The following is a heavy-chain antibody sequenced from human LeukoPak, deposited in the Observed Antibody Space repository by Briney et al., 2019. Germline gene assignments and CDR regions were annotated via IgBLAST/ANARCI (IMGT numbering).Heavy chain of an antibody. CDR2: IYSGGRT. CDR3: ARGEGLFDY. Sequence: GGSLRLSCAASGLTVSSNYMSWVRQAPGKGLEWVSVIYSGGRTLYADSVKGRLTISRDNSKNTLYLQMNSLRAEDTAVYHCARGEGLFDYWGQGTLVTVSS. CDR1: GLTVSSNY. J-gene: IGHJ4*02. V-gene: IGHV3-53*01.